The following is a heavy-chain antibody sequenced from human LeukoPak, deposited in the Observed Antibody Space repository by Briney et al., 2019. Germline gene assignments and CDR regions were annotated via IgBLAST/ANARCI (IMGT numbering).Heavy chain of an antibody. D-gene: IGHD6-19*01. Sequence: GGSLRLSCTASGFPFSNYWMHWVRQGPGKGLEWVSRIYSDGYSTTYADSVKGRFTIYRDNAKNTLYLQMSSLRAEDTAVYYCARTFGSGRYPGDWFDPWGQGTLVTVSS. CDR3: ARTFGSGRYPGDWFDP. CDR2: IYSDGYST. J-gene: IGHJ5*02. V-gene: IGHV3-74*01. CDR1: GFPFSNYW.